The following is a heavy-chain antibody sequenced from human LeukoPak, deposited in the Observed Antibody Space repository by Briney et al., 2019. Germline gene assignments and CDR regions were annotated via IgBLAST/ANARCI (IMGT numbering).Heavy chain of an antibody. CDR3: ARDALSYDYSWGSYRHLGIDP. Sequence: ASVKVSCKASGYTFTTYYVHWVRQAPGQGLEWMAIINPSGGTASYAQKFHGRITVTRDTSTSTVYMELTSLTSEDTALYYCARDALSYDYSWGSYRHLGIDPWGQGTLVTVSS. CDR2: INPSGGTA. V-gene: IGHV1-46*01. CDR1: GYTFTTYY. D-gene: IGHD3-16*01. J-gene: IGHJ5*02.